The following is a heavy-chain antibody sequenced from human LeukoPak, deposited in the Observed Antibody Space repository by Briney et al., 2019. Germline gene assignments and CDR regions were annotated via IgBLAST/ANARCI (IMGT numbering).Heavy chain of an antibody. CDR2: ITSKTDGGAT. CDR1: GFPFNYAW. J-gene: IGHJ4*02. V-gene: IGHV3-15*01. CDR3: TTYLTT. D-gene: IGHD4/OR15-4a*01. Sequence: GGSLRLSCAVSGFPFNYAWLGWVRQAPGKGLEWVGRITSKTDGGATDYAAPVKGRFTISRDDSENTLYLQMNSLKSEDTAIYYCTTYLTTRGQGTLVAVSS.